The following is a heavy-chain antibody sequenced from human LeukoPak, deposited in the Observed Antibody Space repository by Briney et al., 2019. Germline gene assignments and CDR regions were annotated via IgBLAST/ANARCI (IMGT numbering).Heavy chain of an antibody. V-gene: IGHV3-53*01. CDR1: GFTVSSNY. CDR3: ARDQVHYYDSSGYTYYYGMDV. J-gene: IGHJ6*02. D-gene: IGHD3-22*01. CDR2: IYSGGST. Sequence: GGSLRLSCAASGFTVSSNYMSWVRQAPGKGLEWASVIYSGGSTYYADSVKGRFTISRDNSKNTLYLQMNSLRAEDTAVYYCARDQVHYYDSSGYTYYYGMDVWGQGTTVTVSS.